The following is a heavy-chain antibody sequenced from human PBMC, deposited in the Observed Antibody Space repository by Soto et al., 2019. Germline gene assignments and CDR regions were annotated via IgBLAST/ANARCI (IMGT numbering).Heavy chain of an antibody. CDR1: GVTFSSYA. CDR3: ASRYSSSWYYYGMDV. J-gene: IGHJ6*02. V-gene: IGHV1-69*13. CDR2: IIPIFGTA. D-gene: IGHD6-13*01. Sequence: SVMVSCKASGVTFSSYAISWVRQAPVQGLEWMGWIIPIFGTANYAQKFQGRVTITEDESTSTAYMELSSLRSEDTAVYYCASRYSSSWYYYGMDVWGQGTTVTVSS.